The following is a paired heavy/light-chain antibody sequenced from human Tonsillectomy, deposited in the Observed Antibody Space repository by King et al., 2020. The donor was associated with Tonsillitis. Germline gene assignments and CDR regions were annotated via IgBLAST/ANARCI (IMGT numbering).Heavy chain of an antibody. J-gene: IGHJ4*02. CDR2: ISWDGGST. D-gene: IGHD3-9*01. Sequence: EVQLVESGGVVVQPGGSLRLSCAASGFTFDDYTMHWVRQAPGKGLEWVSLISWDGGSTYYADSVKGRFTISRDNSKNSLYLQMNSLRTEDTALYYCAKDINPWSDILTGYQNWGQGTLVTVSS. CDR1: GFTFDDYT. CDR3: AKDINPWSDILTGYQN. V-gene: IGHV3-43*01.
Light chain of an antibody. Sequence: QSALTQPASVSGSPGQSITISCTGTSSDVGSYNLVSWYQQHPGKAPKLMIYEGSKRPSGVSNRFSGSKSGNTASLTISGLQAEDEADYYCCSYAGSSTFNVFGTGTKVTVL. CDR2: EGS. CDR3: CSYAGSSTFNV. CDR1: SSDVGSYNL. J-gene: IGLJ1*01. V-gene: IGLV2-23*03.